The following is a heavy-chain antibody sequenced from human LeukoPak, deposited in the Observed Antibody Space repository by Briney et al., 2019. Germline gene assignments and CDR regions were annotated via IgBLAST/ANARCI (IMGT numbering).Heavy chain of an antibody. D-gene: IGHD3-3*01. CDR3: TTTRRYYDFWSGYQSFDY. CDR1: GFTFSNAW. V-gene: IGHV3-15*01. J-gene: IGHJ4*02. Sequence: GGSLRLSCAASGFTFSNAWMSWVRQAPGKGLEWVGRIKSKTDGGTTDYAAPVKGRFTISRDDSKNTLYLQMNSLKTEDTAVYYCTTTRRYYDFWSGYQSFDYWGQGTLVTVSS. CDR2: IKSKTDGGTT.